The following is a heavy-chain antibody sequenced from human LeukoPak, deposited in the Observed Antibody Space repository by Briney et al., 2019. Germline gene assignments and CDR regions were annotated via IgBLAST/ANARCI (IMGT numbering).Heavy chain of an antibody. J-gene: IGHJ4*02. CDR2: IKQDGSER. D-gene: IGHD3-3*01. Sequence: LTGGSLRLSCAASGFTFSDYYMSWVRQAPGKGLEWVANIKQDGSERYYVDSVKGRFTFSRDNAKNSLYLQMNSLRAEDTAVYYCARAVGYFWSGPRFDYWGQGALVTVSS. V-gene: IGHV3-7*01. CDR1: GFTFSDYY. CDR3: ARAVGYFWSGPRFDY.